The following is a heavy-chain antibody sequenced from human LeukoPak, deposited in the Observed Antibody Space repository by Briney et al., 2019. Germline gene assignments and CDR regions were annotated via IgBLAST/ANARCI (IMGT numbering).Heavy chain of an antibody. CDR2: ISGSGGST. D-gene: IGHD2-15*01. V-gene: IGHV3-23*01. J-gene: IGHJ4*02. CDR3: AKGSCGGSCYWYYFDY. Sequence: PLGGSLRLSCAASGFTFSSYAMSWVRQAPGKGLEWVSAISGSGGSTYYADSVKGRFTISRDNSKNTLYLQMNSLGAEDTAVYYCAKGSCGGSCYWYYFDYWGQGTLVTVSS. CDR1: GFTFSSYA.